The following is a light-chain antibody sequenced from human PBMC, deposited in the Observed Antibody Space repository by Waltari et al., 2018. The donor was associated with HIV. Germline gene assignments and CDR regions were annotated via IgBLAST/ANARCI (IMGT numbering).Light chain of an antibody. CDR2: DVS. CDR3: SSYTTSSDLDVV. Sequence: QSALTQPASISGSPGQSITIPCTGTSGNVGGYNYVSWYQQKPGKAPQLVIYDVSERPTGVFSRFSGSKSGNTAFLTISGLQADDEADYYCSSYTTSSDLDVVFGGGTKLTVL. CDR1: SGNVGGYNY. J-gene: IGLJ2*01. V-gene: IGLV2-14*03.